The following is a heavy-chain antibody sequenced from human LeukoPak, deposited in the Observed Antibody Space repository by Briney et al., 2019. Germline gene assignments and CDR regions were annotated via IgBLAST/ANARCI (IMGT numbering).Heavy chain of an antibody. CDR1: RVTACGNY. V-gene: IGHV3-66*01. CDR2: IYSGGST. D-gene: IGHD3-9*01. J-gene: IGHJ5*02. CDR3: ARGASGGYFDWLSNLYNWFDP. Sequence: GGSPRPSCAPSRVTACGNYMSSVRPTTRKRPGWVSVIYSGGSTYYADSVKGRFTISRDNSKNTLYLQMNSLRAEDTAVYYCARGASGGYFDWLSNLYNWFDPWGQGTLVTVSS.